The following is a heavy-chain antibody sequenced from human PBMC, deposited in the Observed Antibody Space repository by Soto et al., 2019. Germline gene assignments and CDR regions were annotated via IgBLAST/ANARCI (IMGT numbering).Heavy chain of an antibody. CDR1: GGSVSSGSYY. J-gene: IGHJ3*02. V-gene: IGHV4-61*01. D-gene: IGHD2-21*02. Sequence: PPETLSLTCTVSGGSVSSGSYYWIWIRQPPGKGLEWIGYIYYSGSTNYNPSLKSRVTISVATSKNQFSLKLSSVTAADTAVYYCARDLPYCGGYSYLAPPDAFDIRDHGTIVTVSS. CDR3: ARDLPYCGGYSYLAPPDAFDI. CDR2: IYYSGST.